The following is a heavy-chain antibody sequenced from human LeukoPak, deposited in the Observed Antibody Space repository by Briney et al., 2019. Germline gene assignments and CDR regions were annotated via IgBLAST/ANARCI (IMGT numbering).Heavy chain of an antibody. CDR3: ARGVEYYYDRSGENWFDP. CDR2: ISSSSSYI. D-gene: IGHD3-22*01. V-gene: IGHV3-21*01. CDR1: GFTFSSYS. J-gene: IGHJ5*02. Sequence: GGSLRLSCAASGFTFSSYSMNWVRQAPGKGLEWVSSISSSSSYIYYADSVKGRFTISRDNAKNTLYLQMNSLRAEDTAVYYCARGVEYYYDRSGENWFDPWGQGTMVTVCS.